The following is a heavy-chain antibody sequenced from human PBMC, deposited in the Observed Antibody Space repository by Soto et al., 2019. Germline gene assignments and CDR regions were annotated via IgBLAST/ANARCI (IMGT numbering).Heavy chain of an antibody. D-gene: IGHD5-12*01. J-gene: IGHJ4*02. CDR1: GFTFNSYA. CDR3: ATSFYDSPDFDR. CDR2: FSSGSSK. V-gene: IGHV3-23*01. Sequence: EVQLLESGGGLVQPGGALRLSCTASGFTFNSYAMNWVRQAPGKGLEWVSTFSSGSSKYYADSVKGRFTISRDNSKNSLYLQMNTLRAEDTAVYYCATSFYDSPDFDRWGQGTLVTVSS.